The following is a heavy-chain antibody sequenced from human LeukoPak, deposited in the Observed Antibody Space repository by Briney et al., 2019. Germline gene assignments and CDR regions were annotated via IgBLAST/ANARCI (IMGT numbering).Heavy chain of an antibody. CDR1: GGSISSYY. J-gene: IGHJ5*02. CDR2: IYYSGST. CDR3: ARDSGGSYYRGFWFDP. V-gene: IGHV4-59*01. Sequence: SETLSLTCTVSGGSISSYYWNWIRQPPGKGLEWIGYIYYSGSTNYNPSLKSRVTISVDTSKNQFSLKLSSVTAADTAVYYCARDSGGSYYRGFWFDPWGQGTLVTVSS. D-gene: IGHD1-26*01.